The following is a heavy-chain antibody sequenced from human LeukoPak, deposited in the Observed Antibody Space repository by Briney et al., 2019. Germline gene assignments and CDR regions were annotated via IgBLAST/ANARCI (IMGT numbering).Heavy chain of an antibody. CDR2: IYYSGST. V-gene: IGHV4-59*01. D-gene: IGHD6-19*01. CDR3: ARVGIAVAGFDY. CDR1: GGSISSYY. J-gene: IGHJ4*02. Sequence: PSETLSLTCTVSGGSISSYYWSWIRQPPGKGLEWIGYIYYSGSTNYNPSLKSRVTISVDTSKNQFSLKVSSVTAADTAVYYCARVGIAVAGFDYWGQGTLVTVSS.